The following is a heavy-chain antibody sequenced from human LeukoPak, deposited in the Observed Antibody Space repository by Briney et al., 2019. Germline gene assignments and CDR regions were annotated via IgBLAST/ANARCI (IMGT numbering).Heavy chain of an antibody. V-gene: IGHV3-30*18. CDR3: AKDRTHCSGGSCFDLDQ. CDR2: ISYDGSDK. D-gene: IGHD2-15*01. J-gene: IGHJ4*02. CDR1: GFTFSSYG. Sequence: PGRSLRLSCAASGFTFSSYGIHWVRQAPGKGLEWVAVISYDGSDKYYVDSVKGRFSISRDNSKNTLYLQMNSLRAEDTAMYYCAKDRTHCSGGSCFDLDQWGQGTLVTVSS.